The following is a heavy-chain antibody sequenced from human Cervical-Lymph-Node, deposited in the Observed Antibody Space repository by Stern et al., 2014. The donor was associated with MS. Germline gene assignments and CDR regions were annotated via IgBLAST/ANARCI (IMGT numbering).Heavy chain of an antibody. Sequence: QVQLVQSGAEVKKPGASVKVSCRASGYRFTDYYIHWVRQAPGQGLEWMGWINSYIGVTNYAQRFKGRVTMTGDTSISTAYMELSGLTSDDTAVYYCARYKGYSASWPLDNWGQGTLVTVSS. CDR3: ARYKGYSASWPLDN. V-gene: IGHV1-2*02. CDR1: GYRFTDYY. CDR2: INSYIGVT. D-gene: IGHD6-13*01. J-gene: IGHJ4*02.